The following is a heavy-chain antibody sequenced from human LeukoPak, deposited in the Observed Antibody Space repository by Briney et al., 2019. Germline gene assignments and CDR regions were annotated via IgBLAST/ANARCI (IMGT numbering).Heavy chain of an antibody. CDR3: GWDDKSVFDY. Sequence: GGSLRLSCAASGFTFKNAWMSWVRQAPGKGLEWVGRIRSKRDSGTTDYVAPVKGRFTISRDDSKNTLYLQMNSLKTEDTAVYYCGWDDKSVFDYWGQGTLVTVSS. CDR1: GFTFKNAW. V-gene: IGHV3-15*01. CDR2: IRSKRDSGTT. D-gene: IGHD1-26*01. J-gene: IGHJ4*02.